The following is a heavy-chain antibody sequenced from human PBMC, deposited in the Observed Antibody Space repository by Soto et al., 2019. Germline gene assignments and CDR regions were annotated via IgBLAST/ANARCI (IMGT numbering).Heavy chain of an antibody. D-gene: IGHD4-17*01. CDR3: VRDGSKTLRDCFDP. CDR2: TYSTGST. V-gene: IGHV4-59*01. CDR1: GGSISSYY. Sequence: ETLSLTCTVSGGSISSYYWSWIRQPPGKGLEWIGYTYSTGSTDYNPSLRSRVAMSVDTSKKTFSLRLSSVTAADTGVYYCVRDGSKTLRDCFDPWGQGILVTVSS. J-gene: IGHJ5*02.